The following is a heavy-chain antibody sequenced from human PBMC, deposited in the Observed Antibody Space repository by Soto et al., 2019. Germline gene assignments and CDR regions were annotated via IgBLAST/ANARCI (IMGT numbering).Heavy chain of an antibody. Sequence: QAQLVQSGAEVKKPGASVKVSCKASGYTFTGYDINWVRQATGQGLEWMGWMNPNSGNTGYAPNFQGRVTMTRDNSITPAYMELTSLRDANSAVYYFAGEKVGTTGIDFWGQGTLVTVSS. CDR3: AGEKVGTTGIDF. V-gene: IGHV1-8*01. CDR1: GYTFTGYD. D-gene: IGHD1-26*01. J-gene: IGHJ4*02. CDR2: MNPNSGNT.